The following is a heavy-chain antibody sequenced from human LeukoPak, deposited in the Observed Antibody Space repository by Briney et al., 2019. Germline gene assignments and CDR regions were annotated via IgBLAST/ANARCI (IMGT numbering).Heavy chain of an antibody. V-gene: IGHV6-1*01. CDR1: GDSVSSNSSA. CDR3: ARERGGAVRWLFDY. D-gene: IGHD3-16*01. Sequence: SQTLSLTCAISGDSVSSNSSAWNWIRESPSRGLEWLGRTYYRSKVYNDYAVSVKSRITIHPHTSKKQFSLKLNSVTPEETAVYYCARERGGAVRWLFDYWGQGNLVTVSS. CDR2: TYYRSKVYN. J-gene: IGHJ4*02.